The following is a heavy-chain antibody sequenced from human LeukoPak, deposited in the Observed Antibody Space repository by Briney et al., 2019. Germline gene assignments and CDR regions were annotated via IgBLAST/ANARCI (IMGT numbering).Heavy chain of an antibody. D-gene: IGHD4-17*01. Sequence: SETLSLTCTVSGGSISSYYWSWIRQPPGKGLEWIGYIYYSGSTNYNPSLKSRVTISVDTSKNQFSLKLCSVTAADTAVYYRARGNTVPTLGYWGQGTLVTVSS. CDR3: ARGNTVPTLGY. V-gene: IGHV4-59*12. CDR2: IYYSGST. CDR1: GGSISSYY. J-gene: IGHJ4*02.